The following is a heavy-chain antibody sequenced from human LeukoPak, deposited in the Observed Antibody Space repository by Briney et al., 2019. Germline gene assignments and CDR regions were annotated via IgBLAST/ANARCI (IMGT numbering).Heavy chain of an antibody. CDR2: IYYSGST. J-gene: IGHJ4*02. CDR1: GGSISSSSYY. D-gene: IGHD2-15*01. V-gene: IGHV4-39*07. CDR3: ARVDIVVVVAMDY. Sequence: PSETLSLTCTVSGGSISSSSYYWGWIRQPPGKGLEWIGSIYYSGSTYYNPSLKSRVTISVDTSKNQFSLKLSSVTAADTAMYYCARVDIVVVVAMDYWGQGTLVTVSS.